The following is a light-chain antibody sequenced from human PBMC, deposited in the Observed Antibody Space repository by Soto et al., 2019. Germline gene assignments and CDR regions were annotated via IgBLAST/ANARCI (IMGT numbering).Light chain of an antibody. CDR2: DAS. CDR3: QQYNSWPVT. Sequence: EIVMTQSPATLSVSPGERVVLSCRATQTVTNKLAWYQQKPGQAPRLLIYDASIMATGIPARFSGSGSGTEFTLTISSLQSEDFVLYYCQQYNSWPVTFGGGTKVEI. V-gene: IGKV3-15*01. J-gene: IGKJ4*01. CDR1: QTVTNK.